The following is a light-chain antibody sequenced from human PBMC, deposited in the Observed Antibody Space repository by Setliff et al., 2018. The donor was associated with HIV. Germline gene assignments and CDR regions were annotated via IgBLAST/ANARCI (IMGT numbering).Light chain of an antibody. V-gene: IGLV2-14*03. CDR1: SSDIAIYNF. Sequence: QSALTQPASVSGSPGQSITISCTGTSSDIAIYNFVSWYQHHPGKAPKLIIYDVSNRPSGVSNRFSGSKSGNTASLTISGLQAEDEADYYCSSYTSSSTLVCGTGTKVTV. CDR2: DVS. J-gene: IGLJ1*01. CDR3: SSYTSSSTLV.